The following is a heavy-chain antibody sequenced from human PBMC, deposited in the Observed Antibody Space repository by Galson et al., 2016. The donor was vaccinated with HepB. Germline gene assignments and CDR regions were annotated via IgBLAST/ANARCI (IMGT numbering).Heavy chain of an antibody. J-gene: IGHJ1*01. V-gene: IGHV3-30-3*01. CDR3: VRDRGSVAVPGTPYFQH. D-gene: IGHD6-19*01. CDR1: GFSFRSYA. CDR2: TSYDGSSK. Sequence: SLRLSCAASGFSFRSYAMHWVRQAPGKGLEWVAVTSYDGSSKYYADSVRGRFTISRDNSKNTLYLQVNDLRAEDTAVYYCVRDRGSVAVPGTPYFQHWGQGTLVTVSS.